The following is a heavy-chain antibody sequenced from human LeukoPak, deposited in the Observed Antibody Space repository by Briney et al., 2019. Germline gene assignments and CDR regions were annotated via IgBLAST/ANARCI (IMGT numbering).Heavy chain of an antibody. Sequence: SETLSLTCTVSGGSISSGDYYWSWIRQPPGKGLEWIGYIYYSGSTYYNPSPKSRVTISVDTSKNQFSLKLSSVTAADTAVYCCARGDFWSGYVPSWFDPWGQGTLVTVSS. CDR1: GGSISSGDYY. CDR2: IYYSGST. CDR3: ARGDFWSGYVPSWFDP. D-gene: IGHD3-3*01. J-gene: IGHJ5*02. V-gene: IGHV4-30-4*08.